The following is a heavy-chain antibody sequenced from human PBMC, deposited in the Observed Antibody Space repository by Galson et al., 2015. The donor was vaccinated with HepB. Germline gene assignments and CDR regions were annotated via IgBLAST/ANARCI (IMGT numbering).Heavy chain of an antibody. CDR2: INHSGST. D-gene: IGHD2-15*01. CDR1: GGSFSGYY. V-gene: IGHV4-34*01. Sequence: SETLSLTCAVYGGSFSGYYWSWIRQPPGKGLEWIGEINHSGSTNYNPSLKSRVTISVDTSKNQFSLKLSSVTAADTAVYYCARGRGPIVVVVAATPRRPNNWFDPWGQGTLVTVSS. CDR3: ARGRGPIVVVVAATPRRPNNWFDP. J-gene: IGHJ5*02.